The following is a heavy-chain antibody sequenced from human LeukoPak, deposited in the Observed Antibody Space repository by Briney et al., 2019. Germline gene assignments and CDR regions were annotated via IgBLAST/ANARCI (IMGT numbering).Heavy chain of an antibody. CDR3: ARDRTRYSSSWYFGY. CDR2: MYHSGSS. CDR1: DYSISSGHY. D-gene: IGHD6-13*01. J-gene: IGHJ4*02. Sequence: PSETLSLTCTVSDYSISSGHYWGWIRQSPEKGLEWIGSMYHSGSSYYNSSLKSRVSISVDTSKNQFSLKLSSVTAADTAVYYCARDRTRYSSSWYFGYWGQGTLVTVSS. V-gene: IGHV4-38-2*02.